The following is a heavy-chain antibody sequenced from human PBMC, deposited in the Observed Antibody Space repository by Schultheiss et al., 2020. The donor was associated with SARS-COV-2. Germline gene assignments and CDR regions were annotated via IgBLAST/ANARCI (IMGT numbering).Heavy chain of an antibody. J-gene: IGHJ4*02. CDR2: IYYSGST. Sequence: LRLTCTVSGGSISSYYWSWIRQHPGKGLEWIGYIYYSGSTYYNPSLKSLVTISVDTSKNQFSLKLSSVTAADTAVYYCARGQSSGYYDHWGQGTLVTVSS. V-gene: IGHV4-31*01. D-gene: IGHD3-22*01. CDR3: ARGQSSGYYDH. CDR1: GGSISSYY.